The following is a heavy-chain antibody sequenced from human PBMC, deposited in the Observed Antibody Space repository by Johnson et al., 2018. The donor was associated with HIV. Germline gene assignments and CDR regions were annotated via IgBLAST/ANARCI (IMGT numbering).Heavy chain of an antibody. CDR3: AKDTYSHRLTVTESGFDI. J-gene: IGHJ3*02. Sequence: VQLVESGGGLVQPGRSLRLSCAASGFTFDDYAMHWVRQAPGKGLEWVSGISWNSGSIAYADSVKGRFTISRDNAKNSLYVQMNSLRAEDTAVYYCAKDTYSHRLTVTESGFDIWGQGTRVTVSS. CDR1: GFTFDDYA. CDR2: ISWNSGSI. V-gene: IGHV3-9*01. D-gene: IGHD4-11*01.